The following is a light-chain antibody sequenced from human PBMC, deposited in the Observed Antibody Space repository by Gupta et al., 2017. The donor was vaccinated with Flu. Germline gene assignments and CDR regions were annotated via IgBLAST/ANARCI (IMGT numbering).Light chain of an antibody. CDR2: EVS. CDR3: SSYRSSNTQV. CDR1: SSDVGGCNY. Sequence: QSALTQPASVSGSPGQSITISCTGTSSDVGGCNYVSWYQQHPGKAPKLMIFEVSNRPSGVSNRFSGSKSGNTASLPISGLQAGDEADYYCSSYRSSNTQVFGGGTKLTVL. V-gene: IGLV2-14*01. J-gene: IGLJ3*02.